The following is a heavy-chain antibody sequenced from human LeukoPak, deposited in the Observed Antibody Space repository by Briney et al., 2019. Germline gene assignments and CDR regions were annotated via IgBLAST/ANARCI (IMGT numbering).Heavy chain of an antibody. V-gene: IGHV1-2*02. D-gene: IGHD4-17*01. J-gene: IGHJ5*02. CDR3: ARAHYGDYALSWFDP. CDR2: INPNSGGT. Sequence: APVKVSCKASGYTFTGYYMHWVRQAPGQGLEWMGWINPNSGGTNYAQKFQGRVTMTRDTSISTAYMELSRLRSDDTAVYYCARAHYGDYALSWFDPWGQGTLVTVSS. CDR1: GYTFTGYY.